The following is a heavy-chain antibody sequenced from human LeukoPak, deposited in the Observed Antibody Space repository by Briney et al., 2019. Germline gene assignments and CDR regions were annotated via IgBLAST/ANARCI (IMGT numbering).Heavy chain of an antibody. J-gene: IGHJ3*02. V-gene: IGHV4-59*01. D-gene: IGHD6-13*01. CDR3: ARDGGYSSSWYAFDI. CDR1: GGSISSFY. CDR2: IYYSGST. Sequence: SETLSLTCTGSGGSISSFYWSWIRQPPGKGLEWIGYIYYSGSTNYNPSLKSRVTILVDTSKNQFSLQLSSVTAADTAVYYCARDGGYSSSWYAFDIWGQGTMVTVSS.